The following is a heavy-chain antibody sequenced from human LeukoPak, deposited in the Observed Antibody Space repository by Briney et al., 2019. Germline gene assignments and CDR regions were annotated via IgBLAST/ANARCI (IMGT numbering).Heavy chain of an antibody. Sequence: PSETLSLTCTVSGGSIITYHWSWIRQPAGKGLEWIGRIYTSGSTSYSPSLKSRVSISVHKSKSQFSLKLSSVTAADTAVYYCARDLEHCDSTSCHNWFAPWGQGTLVTVSS. CDR1: GGSIITYH. V-gene: IGHV4-4*07. D-gene: IGHD2-2*01. J-gene: IGHJ5*02. CDR2: IYTSGST. CDR3: ARDLEHCDSTSCHNWFAP.